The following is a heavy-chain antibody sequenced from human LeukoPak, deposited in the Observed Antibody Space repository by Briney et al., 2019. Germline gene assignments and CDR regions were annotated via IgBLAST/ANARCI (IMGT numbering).Heavy chain of an antibody. D-gene: IGHD3-22*01. J-gene: IGHJ4*02. V-gene: IGHV3-21*01. CDR2: ISSSSSYI. CDR3: ARNRDSSGYYLGPFDY. Sequence: GGSLRLSCAASGFTFSSYSVNWVRQAPGKGLEWVSSISSSSSYIYYADSVKGRFTISRDNAKNSLYLQMNSLRAEDTAVYYCARNRDSSGYYLGPFDYWGQGTLVTVSS. CDR1: GFTFSSYS.